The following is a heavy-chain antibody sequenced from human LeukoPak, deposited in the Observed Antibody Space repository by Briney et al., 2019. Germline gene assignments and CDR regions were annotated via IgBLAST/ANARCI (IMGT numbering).Heavy chain of an antibody. D-gene: IGHD3-10*01. Sequence: PGGSLRLSCAASGFPFSSTGMHWVRQAPGKGLEWVAVIWYDGSEKYYADSAKGRFTIYRDNSKDTVYLQMTSLRGEDTAVYYCAQDYGTMGRGAIKGYFDYWGQGTLVTVSS. CDR1: GFPFSSTG. CDR2: IWYDGSEK. V-gene: IGHV3-33*06. CDR3: AQDYGTMGRGAIKGYFDY. J-gene: IGHJ4*02.